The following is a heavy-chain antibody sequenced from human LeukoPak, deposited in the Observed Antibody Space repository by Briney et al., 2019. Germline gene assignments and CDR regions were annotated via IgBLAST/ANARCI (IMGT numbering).Heavy chain of an antibody. CDR2: IRYDGSNK. CDR3: VITWELPDY. CDR1: GFTFSSYG. V-gene: IGHV3-30*02. Sequence: PGGSLRLSCAASGFTFSSYGFHWVRQAPGKGLEWVAFIRYDGSNKYYADSVKGRFTISRDNSKNTLYLQMSSLRAEDTAVYYCVITWELPDYWGQGTLVTVSS. J-gene: IGHJ4*02. D-gene: IGHD1-26*01.